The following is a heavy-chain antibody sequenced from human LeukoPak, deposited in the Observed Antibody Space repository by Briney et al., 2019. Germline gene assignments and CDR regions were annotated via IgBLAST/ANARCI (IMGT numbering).Heavy chain of an antibody. Sequence: PSETLSLTCTVSVGSVSSGSYYWSWIRQPPGQGLECFVYIYYSGNTKYNPSLKSRVTTSVDTSKNQYSLKVTSVTAADTAVYDCAKNNYGDYNWSDPCRQATPVTVSS. CDR2: IYYSGNT. D-gene: IGHD4-17*01. CDR3: AKNNYGDYNWSDP. CDR1: VGSVSSGSYY. J-gene: IGHJ5*01. V-gene: IGHV4-61*01.